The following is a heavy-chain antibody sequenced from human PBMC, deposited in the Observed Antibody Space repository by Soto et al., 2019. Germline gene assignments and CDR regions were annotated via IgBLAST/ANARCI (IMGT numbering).Heavy chain of an antibody. D-gene: IGHD6-13*01. J-gene: IGHJ4*02. V-gene: IGHV4-59*08. CDR3: ATSYSSSWYYFDY. CDR1: GGSISSYY. Sequence: SETLSLTCTVSGGSISSYYWSWIRQPPGKGLEWIGYIYYSGSTNYNPSLKSRVTISVDTSKNQFSLKLSSVTAADTAVYYCATSYSSSWYYFDYWGQGTLVTVSS. CDR2: IYYSGST.